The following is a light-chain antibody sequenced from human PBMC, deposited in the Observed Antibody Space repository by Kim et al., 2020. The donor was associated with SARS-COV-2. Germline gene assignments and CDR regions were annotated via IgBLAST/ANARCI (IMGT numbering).Light chain of an antibody. Sequence: PGGTVTLTCASSTVPVTSSYYANWFQQKPGQPPRALLHSTDKKHSWTPARFSGSLLGGKAALTLSGVQPEDEAEYYCLLFYREVWVFGGGTQLTVL. J-gene: IGLJ3*02. CDR2: STD. V-gene: IGLV7-43*01. CDR3: LLFYREVWV. CDR1: TVPVTSSYY.